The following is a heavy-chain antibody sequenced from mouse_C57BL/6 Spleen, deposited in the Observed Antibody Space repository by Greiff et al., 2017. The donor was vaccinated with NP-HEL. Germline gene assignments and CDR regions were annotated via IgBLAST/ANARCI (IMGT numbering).Heavy chain of an antibody. Sequence: VQLQQSGAELVRPGASVTLSCKASGYTFTDYEMHWVKQTPVHGLEWIGAIDPETGGTAYNQKFKGKAILTADKSSSTAYMELRSLTSEDSAVYYCTREGTRWYFDVWGTGTTVTVSS. CDR2: IDPETGGT. D-gene: IGHD1-1*01. CDR1: GYTFTDYE. CDR3: TREGTRWYFDV. J-gene: IGHJ1*03. V-gene: IGHV1-15*01.